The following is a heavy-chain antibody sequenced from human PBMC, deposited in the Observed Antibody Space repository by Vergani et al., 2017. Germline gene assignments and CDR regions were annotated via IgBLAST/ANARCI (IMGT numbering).Heavy chain of an antibody. CDR1: GGSMSGYY. CDR3: GRLRLEDSGYDFGGMDV. J-gene: IGHJ6*02. V-gene: IGHV4-59*01. Sequence: QVRLQESGPGLVKPSETLSLTCSVSGGSMSGYYWSWIRQPPGKELEWIGYMYHSGSTNYNPSLETRVTISGDTSKNQFSLKLNSVTAADTAVYYCGRLRLEDSGYDFGGMDVWGQGTTVIVSS. CDR2: MYHSGST. D-gene: IGHD5-12*01.